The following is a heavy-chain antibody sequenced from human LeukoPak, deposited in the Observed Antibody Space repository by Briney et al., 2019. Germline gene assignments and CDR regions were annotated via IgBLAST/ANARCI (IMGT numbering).Heavy chain of an antibody. CDR3: ARDNRVVVVPAELSYYYYGMDV. V-gene: IGHV4-30-4*01. CDR2: IYYSGST. J-gene: IGHJ6*02. CDR1: GGSISSGDYY. D-gene: IGHD2-2*01. Sequence: PSQTLSLTCTVSGGSISSGDYYWSWIRQPPGKGLEWIGYIYYSGSTYYSPSLKSRVTISVDTSKNQFSLKLSSVTAADTAVYYCARDNRVVVVPAELSYYYYGMDVWGQGTTVTVSS.